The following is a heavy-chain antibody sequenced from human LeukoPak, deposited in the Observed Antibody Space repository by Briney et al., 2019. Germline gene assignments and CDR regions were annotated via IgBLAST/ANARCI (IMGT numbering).Heavy chain of an antibody. CDR1: RVSISSGSYY. V-gene: IGHV4-39*07. Sequence: SETLSLTCTVSRVSISSGSYYWGWIRQPPGKGLEWIGSIYHSGSTYYNPSLKSRVTISVDTSKNQFSLKLSSVTAADTAVYYCASHLYGDYVKKNSWIDYWGQGTLVTVSS. CDR2: IYHSGST. CDR3: ASHLYGDYVKKNSWIDY. J-gene: IGHJ4*02. D-gene: IGHD4-17*01.